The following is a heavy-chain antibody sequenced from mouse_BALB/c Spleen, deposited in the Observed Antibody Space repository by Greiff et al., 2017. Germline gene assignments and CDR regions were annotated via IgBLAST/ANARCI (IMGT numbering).Heavy chain of an antibody. CDR1: GFTFSSFG. D-gene: IGHD1-1*01. J-gene: IGHJ3*01. CDR2: ISSGSSTI. CDR3: ASYAWFAY. Sequence: EVMLVESGGGLVQPGGSRKLSCAASGFTFSSFGMHWVRQAPEKGLEWVAYISSGSSTIYYADTVKGRFTISRDNPKNTLFLQMTSLRSEDTAMYYCASYAWFAYWGQGTLVTVSA. V-gene: IGHV5-17*02.